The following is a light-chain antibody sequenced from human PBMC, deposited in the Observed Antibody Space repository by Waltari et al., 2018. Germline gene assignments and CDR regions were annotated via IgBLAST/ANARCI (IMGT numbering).Light chain of an antibody. J-gene: IGKJ4*01. Sequence: EIVLTQSPATLSLSPGERATLSCRASQSVSRYLAWYQQKPGQAPRLLIYDASNRATGIPARFSGRGSGTDFTLTISSLEPEDFAVYYCQQRSSWPLTFGGGTKVEIK. V-gene: IGKV3-11*01. CDR2: DAS. CDR3: QQRSSWPLT. CDR1: QSVSRY.